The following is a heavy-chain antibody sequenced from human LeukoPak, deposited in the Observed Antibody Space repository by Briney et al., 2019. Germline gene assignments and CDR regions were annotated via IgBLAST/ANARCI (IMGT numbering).Heavy chain of an antibody. J-gene: IGHJ4*02. Sequence: GGSLRLSCVASGFTFSSYWMSWVRQAPGKGPEWVANIKQDSGEIYYVDSVKGRFTISRDNAKNSLYMQMNSLRAEDTAVYYCARDKIVGPTRFDYWGQGILVTVSS. CDR3: ARDKIVGPTRFDY. CDR1: GFTFSSYW. D-gene: IGHD1-26*01. V-gene: IGHV3-7*01. CDR2: IKQDSGEI.